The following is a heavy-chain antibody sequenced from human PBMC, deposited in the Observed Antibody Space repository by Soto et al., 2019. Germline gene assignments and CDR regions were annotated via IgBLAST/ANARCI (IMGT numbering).Heavy chain of an antibody. J-gene: IGHJ4*02. CDR2: IYYSESR. CDR3: ASHVDVVGTKYFDS. V-gene: IGHV4-39*01. D-gene: IGHD5-12*01. Sequence: QVQLQESGPGLVKASETLSLTSTVSGDSIRSSGHYWSWIRQPPGKGLEWIASIYYSESRFYNPSLKSRAAISVDTSRNQFSVKLTAVTATDTAVYYCASHVDVVGTKYFDSWGQGTLVTVSS. CDR1: GDSIRSSGHY.